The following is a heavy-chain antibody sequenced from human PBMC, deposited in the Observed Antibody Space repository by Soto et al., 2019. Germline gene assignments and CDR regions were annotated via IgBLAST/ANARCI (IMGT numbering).Heavy chain of an antibody. Sequence: PSETLSLTCTVSGGSISSYYWSWIRQPPGKGLEWIGYIYYTGSTNYNPSLRSRVTISVDTPKNKFSLKLNSVTAADTAVYYCARDRDYFDSSGYGYWGQGILVTV. CDR1: GGSISSYY. V-gene: IGHV4-59*01. CDR2: IYYTGST. CDR3: ARDRDYFDSSGYGY. D-gene: IGHD3-22*01. J-gene: IGHJ4*02.